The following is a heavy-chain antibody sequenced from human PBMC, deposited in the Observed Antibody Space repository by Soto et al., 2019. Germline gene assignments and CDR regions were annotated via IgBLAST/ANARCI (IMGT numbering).Heavy chain of an antibody. V-gene: IGHV3-21*01. CDR3: ARTTSDP. D-gene: IGHD1-26*01. CDR2: ISRSSNNI. J-gene: IGHJ5*02. CDR1: GFTFSTST. Sequence: EVQLVESGGGLVKPGGSLRLSCAASGFTFSTSTMNWVRQAPGKGLEWVSSISRSSNNIYYADSVKGRFTISRDNAKNSLYLQMNSLRAEDTAMYYCARTTSDPWGQGTLVTVSS.